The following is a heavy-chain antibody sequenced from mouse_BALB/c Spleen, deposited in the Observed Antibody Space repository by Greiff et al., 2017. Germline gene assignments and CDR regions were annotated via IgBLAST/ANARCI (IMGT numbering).Heavy chain of an antibody. V-gene: IGHV5-17*02. D-gene: IGHD2-4*01. CDR2: ISSGSSTI. Sequence: EVQLVESGGGLVQPGGSRKLSCAASGFTFSSFGMPWVRQAPEKGLEWVAYISSGSSTIYYADTVKGRFTISRDNPKNTLFLQMTSLRSEDTAMYYCARTVITGTGAMDYWGQGTSVTVSS. CDR3: ARTVITGTGAMDY. J-gene: IGHJ4*01. CDR1: GFTFSSFG.